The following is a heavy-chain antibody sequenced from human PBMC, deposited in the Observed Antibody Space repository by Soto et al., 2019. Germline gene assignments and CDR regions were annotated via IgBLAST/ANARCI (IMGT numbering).Heavy chain of an antibody. CDR3: ARDWLANYDFWSRYNWFDP. CDR1: GFTFSSYG. D-gene: IGHD3-3*01. Sequence: GGSLRLSCAASGFTFSSYGMHWVRQAPGKGLEWVAVIWYDGSNKYYADSVKGRFTISRDNSKNTLYLQMNSLRAEDTAVYYCARDWLANYDFWSRYNWFDPWGQGTLVTVSS. V-gene: IGHV3-33*01. J-gene: IGHJ5*02. CDR2: IWYDGSNK.